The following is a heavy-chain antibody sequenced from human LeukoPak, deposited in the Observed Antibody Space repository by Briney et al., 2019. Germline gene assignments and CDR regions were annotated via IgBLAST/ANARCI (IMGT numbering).Heavy chain of an antibody. CDR2: VWYDGSPK. V-gene: IGHV3-33*01. CDR3: ARDQSLYSSSSVIDF. Sequence: PGRSLRLSCAASGFTLSSYGMHWVRQAPGKGLEWVAVVWYDGSPKLYPVSVKGRFTISGDYSKNTLYLQMNSLRVEDTAVYYCARDQSLYSSSSVIDFWGQGTLVTVSS. CDR1: GFTLSSYG. D-gene: IGHD6-6*01. J-gene: IGHJ4*02.